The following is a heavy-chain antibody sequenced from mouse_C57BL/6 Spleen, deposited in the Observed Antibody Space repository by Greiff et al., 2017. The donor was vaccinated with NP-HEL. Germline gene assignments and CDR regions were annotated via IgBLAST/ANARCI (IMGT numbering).Heavy chain of an antibody. D-gene: IGHD1-1*01. V-gene: IGHV1-69*01. CDR1: GYTFTSYW. CDR3: ARVDYGSRGFAY. Sequence: QVQLQQPGAELVMPGASVKLSCKASGYTFTSYWMHWVKQRPGQGLEWIGEIDPSDSYNNYNQKFKGKATLTVDKSSSPAYMQLRSLTSEDSAVYYCARVDYGSRGFAYWGQGTLVTVSA. CDR2: IDPSDSYN. J-gene: IGHJ3*01.